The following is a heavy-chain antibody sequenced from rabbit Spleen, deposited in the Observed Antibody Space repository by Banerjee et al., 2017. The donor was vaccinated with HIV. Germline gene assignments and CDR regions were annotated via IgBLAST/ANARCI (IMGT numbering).Heavy chain of an antibody. CDR1: GFSFSDRDV. Sequence: QEQLVESGGGLVQPEGSLTLTCKASGFSFSDRDVMCWVRQAPGKGLEWIACIWTTSGSTDYASWAKGRFTISKTSSTTVTLQMTSLTAADTATYFCARDYGGDNYWDMDLWGQGTLVTVS. D-gene: IGHD8-1*01. CDR3: ARDYGGDNYWDMDL. CDR2: IWTTSGST. J-gene: IGHJ4*01. V-gene: IGHV1S45*01.